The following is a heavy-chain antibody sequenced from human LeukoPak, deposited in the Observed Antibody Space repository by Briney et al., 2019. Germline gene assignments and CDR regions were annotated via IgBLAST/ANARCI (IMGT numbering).Heavy chain of an antibody. CDR2: LSHDGGKK. CDR1: GFTFSSHA. D-gene: IGHD3-10*01. J-gene: IGHJ4*02. CDR3: ARDLRGSDAYYFDY. Sequence: GGSLRLSCAASGFTFSSHAMHWVRQAPGKGLEWVAVLSHDGGKKYYADSVKGRFTISRDNSKNTLYLQMNSLRGEDTAVYYCARDLRGSDAYYFDYWGQGTLVTVSS. V-gene: IGHV3-30-3*01.